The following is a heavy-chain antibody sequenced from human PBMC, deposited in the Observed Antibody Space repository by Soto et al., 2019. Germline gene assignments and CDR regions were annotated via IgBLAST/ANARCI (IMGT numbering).Heavy chain of an antibody. D-gene: IGHD3-10*01. Sequence: PSETLSLTCAVYGGSFSGYYWSWIRQPPGKGLEWIGEINHSGSTNYNPSLKSRVTISVDTSKNQFSLKLSSVTAADTAVYYCARGGPYYGSDYWGQGTLVTVSS. CDR3: ARGGPYYGSDY. V-gene: IGHV4-34*01. CDR1: GGSFSGYY. CDR2: INHSGST. J-gene: IGHJ4*02.